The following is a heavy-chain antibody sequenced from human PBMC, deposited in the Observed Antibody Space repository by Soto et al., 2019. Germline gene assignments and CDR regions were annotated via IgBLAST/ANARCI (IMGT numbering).Heavy chain of an antibody. CDR3: VRDRTDLGYCSGGSCYIFDS. J-gene: IGHJ4*02. Sequence: QVQLQESGPGLVKPSETLSLTCTVSGGSISSYYWSWIRQPPGKGLEWIGYIYYSGSTNYNPSLKSRVTLSVDTSKNQFSLKLSSVTAADTAVYYCVRDRTDLGYCSGGSCYIFDSWGQGTLVTVSS. CDR1: GGSISSYY. V-gene: IGHV4-59*01. CDR2: IYYSGST. D-gene: IGHD2-15*01.